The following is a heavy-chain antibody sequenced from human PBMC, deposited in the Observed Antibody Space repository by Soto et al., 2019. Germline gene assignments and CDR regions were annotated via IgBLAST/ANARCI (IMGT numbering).Heavy chain of an antibody. CDR2: ISAYNGNT. Sequence: ASVKVSCKASGYTFTSYGISWVRQAPGQGLEWMGWISAYNGNTNYAQKLQGRVTITRDTSASTAYMELSSLRSEDTAVYYCARSRGYAYFQHRGQGTLVTV. CDR3: ARSRGYAYFQH. J-gene: IGHJ1*01. D-gene: IGHD5-18*01. CDR1: GYTFTSYG. V-gene: IGHV1-18*01.